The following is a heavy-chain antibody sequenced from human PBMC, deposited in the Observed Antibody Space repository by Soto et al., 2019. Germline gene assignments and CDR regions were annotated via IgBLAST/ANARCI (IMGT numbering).Heavy chain of an antibody. V-gene: IGHV4-31*01. Sequence: SDTLSLTCTFSGGSISSGVYYWSWIRQHPGKGLKCIGYIYYNGSPNYNTSLKNDLTISEDTSKKQITLKMNYMTAADTALYYCARANYGSGSYYTDAFDIWGQGTMVT. CDR1: GGSISSGVYY. CDR3: ARANYGSGSYYTDAFDI. D-gene: IGHD3-10*01. J-gene: IGHJ3*02. CDR2: IYYNGSP.